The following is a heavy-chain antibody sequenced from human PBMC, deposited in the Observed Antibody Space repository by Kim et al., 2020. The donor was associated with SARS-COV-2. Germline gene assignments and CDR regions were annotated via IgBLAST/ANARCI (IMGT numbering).Heavy chain of an antibody. J-gene: IGHJ6*02. CDR2: INHSGST. Sequence: SETLSLTCAVYGGSFSGYYWSWIRQPPGKGLEWIGEINHSGSTNYNPSLKSRVTISVDTSKNQFSLKLISVTAADTAVYYCARGPHYYYYGMDVCCQGTTVTVSS. CDR3: ARGPHYYYYGMDV. V-gene: IGHV4-34*01. CDR1: GGSFSGYY.